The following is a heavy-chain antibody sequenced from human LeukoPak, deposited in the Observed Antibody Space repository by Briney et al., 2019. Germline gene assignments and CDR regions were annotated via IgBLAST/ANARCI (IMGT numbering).Heavy chain of an antibody. D-gene: IGHD2-15*01. CDR1: GGSISSGDYY. V-gene: IGHV4-30-4*01. CDR3: ARETRVAATPNWFAP. J-gene: IGHJ5*02. CDR2: IYYSGST. Sequence: SETLSLTCTVSGGSISSGDYYWSWIRQPPGKGLEWIGYIYYSGSTYYNPSLKSRATISVDTDKNQFSLKLTSVTAADTAVYYCARETRVAATPNWFAPWGQGTLVTVSS.